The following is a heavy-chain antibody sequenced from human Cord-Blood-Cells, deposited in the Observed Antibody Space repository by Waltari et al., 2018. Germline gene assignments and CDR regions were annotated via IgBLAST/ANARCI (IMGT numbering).Heavy chain of an antibody. V-gene: IGHV3-53*01. J-gene: IGHJ4*02. CDR3: ARGDYDSSGYYFDY. CDR1: GFTGRSTY. D-gene: IGHD3-22*01. CDR2: IYSGGST. Sequence: EVQLVGSGGGLIQPGGSLRLSGAASGFTGRSTYISWFGQAPGKGLEWVSVIYSGGSTYYADSVKGRFTISRDNSKNTLYLQMNSLRAEDTAVYYCARGDYDSSGYYFDYWGQGTLVTVSS.